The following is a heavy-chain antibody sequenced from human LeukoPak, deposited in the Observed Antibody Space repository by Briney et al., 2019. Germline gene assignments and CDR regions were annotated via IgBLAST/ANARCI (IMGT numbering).Heavy chain of an antibody. CDR2: IKQDGSEK. J-gene: IGHJ4*02. CDR3: ARDGRGPYGGSGWYYFDY. D-gene: IGHD6-19*01. Sequence: GGSLRLSCAASGFTFSSYWMSWVRQAPGKGLEWVANIKQDGSEKYYVDSVKGRFTTSRDNAKNSLYLQMNSLRAEDTAVYYCARDGRGPYGGSGWYYFDYWGQGTLVTVSS. V-gene: IGHV3-7*01. CDR1: GFTFSSYW.